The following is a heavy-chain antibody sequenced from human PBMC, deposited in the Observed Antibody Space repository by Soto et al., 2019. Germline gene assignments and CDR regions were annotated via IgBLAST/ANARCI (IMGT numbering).Heavy chain of an antibody. J-gene: IGHJ4*02. CDR2: MFYTGRA. CDR3: ARSGHSFEGAV. Sequence: QVQLQASGPGMVKPSETLSLTCTVSGASMENHYGSWIRQPPGKGLEYIGYMFYTGRADYNASFTSRVTMSVDTSNNQFSLKLRSVSAADTAVYYCARSGHSFEGAVWGRGTQVTVSS. D-gene: IGHD3-16*01. V-gene: IGHV4-59*11. CDR1: GASMENHY.